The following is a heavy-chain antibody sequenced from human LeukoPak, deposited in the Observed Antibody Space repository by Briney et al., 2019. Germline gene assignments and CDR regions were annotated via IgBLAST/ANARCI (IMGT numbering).Heavy chain of an antibody. Sequence: SETLSLTCTVSGGSISSYYWSWIRQPAGKGLEWIGRINTSGNSNYNPSLRSRVTISVDTSKNQFSLNLSSVTAADAAMYYCARTLALRIAAAGIEFDLWGRGTLVSVSS. V-gene: IGHV4-4*07. D-gene: IGHD6-13*01. CDR1: GGSISSYY. CDR3: ARTLALRIAAAGIEFDL. J-gene: IGHJ5*02. CDR2: INTSGNS.